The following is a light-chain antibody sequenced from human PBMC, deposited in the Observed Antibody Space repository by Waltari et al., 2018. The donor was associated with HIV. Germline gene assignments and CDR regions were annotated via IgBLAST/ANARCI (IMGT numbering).Light chain of an antibody. V-gene: IGKV1-33*01. J-gene: IGKJ4*01. CDR1: QDIIKY. Sequence: DIQMTQSPSSLSASVRDRVTITCQASQDIIKYLNWYQQKPEKAPKLLIYAASNLETGVPARFSGGGSGTDFTFTISSLQPEDIATYYCQQYDNLPLTFGGGTKVEI. CDR2: AAS. CDR3: QQYDNLPLT.